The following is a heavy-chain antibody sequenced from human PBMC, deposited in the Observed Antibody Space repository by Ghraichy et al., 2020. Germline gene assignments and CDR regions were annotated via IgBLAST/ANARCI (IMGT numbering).Heavy chain of an antibody. CDR3: VRDEHLAYCDGGCSHDAFDI. J-gene: IGHJ3*02. Sequence: ASVKVSCKASGYTFTNYFMHWVRQAPGQGLEWMGIINPSVGSTSDAQKLQDRVTMTRDTSTSTVYMELNSLRLDDTAVYYCVRDEHLAYCDGGCSHDAFDIWGQGTMVTVSS. CDR2: INPSVGST. V-gene: IGHV1-46*04. CDR1: GYTFTNYF. D-gene: IGHD2-21*02.